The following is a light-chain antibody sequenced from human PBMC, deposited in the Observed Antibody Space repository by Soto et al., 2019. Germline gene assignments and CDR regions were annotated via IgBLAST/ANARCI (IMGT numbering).Light chain of an antibody. V-gene: IGKV3-15*01. J-gene: IGKJ1*01. CDR2: GAS. Sequence: IVMTQSPATLSVSPGERATLSWRASQSVSSSLAWYQQKPGQAPRLLIYGASTRATGIPARFSGSGSGTEFTLTISSLQSEDFAVYYCQQYNNWPRTFGQGTKVDI. CDR3: QQYNNWPRT. CDR1: QSVSSS.